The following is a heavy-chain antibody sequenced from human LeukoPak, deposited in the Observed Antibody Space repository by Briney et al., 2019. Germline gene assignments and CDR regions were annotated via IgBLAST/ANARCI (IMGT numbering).Heavy chain of an antibody. CDR3: ARGGPYSSDPFDY. J-gene: IGHJ4*02. D-gene: IGHD6-19*01. V-gene: IGHV3-74*01. CDR1: GFTVSSNY. CDR2: INSDGSST. Sequence: GGSLRLSCAASGFTVSSNYMSWVRQVPGKGLVWVSRINSDGSSTSYADSVKGRFTISRDNAKNTLYLQMNSLRAEDTAVYYCARGGPYSSDPFDYWGQGTLVTVSS.